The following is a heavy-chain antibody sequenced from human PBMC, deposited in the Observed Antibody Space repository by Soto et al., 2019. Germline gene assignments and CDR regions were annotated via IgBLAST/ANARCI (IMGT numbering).Heavy chain of an antibody. D-gene: IGHD6-19*01. CDR2: INASNGST. CDR1: GYTFTSYY. V-gene: IGHV1-3*01. J-gene: IGHJ4*02. CDR3: ARVRAVAGNLDY. Sequence: ASVKVSCKASGYTFTSYYMHWVRQAPGQRLEWMGRINASNGSTRYSQKFQGRVTITRDTSASTAYMELSSLRSEDTAVYYCARVRAVAGNLDYWGQGTLVTVSS.